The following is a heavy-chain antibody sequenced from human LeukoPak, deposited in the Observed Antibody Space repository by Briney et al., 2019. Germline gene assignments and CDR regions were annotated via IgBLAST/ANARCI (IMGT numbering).Heavy chain of an antibody. Sequence: ASVKLSRKASGYTFTTYAMHWGRQAPGHRREWMGWINAGNGNTKYSQKFQGIVTITRDTSASTANMELSSLRSEDTAVYYCARGARFLEWLKRHYGMDVWGQGTTATVSS. CDR2: INAGNGNT. J-gene: IGHJ6*02. V-gene: IGHV1-3*01. D-gene: IGHD3-3*01. CDR3: ARGARFLEWLKRHYGMDV. CDR1: GYTFTTYA.